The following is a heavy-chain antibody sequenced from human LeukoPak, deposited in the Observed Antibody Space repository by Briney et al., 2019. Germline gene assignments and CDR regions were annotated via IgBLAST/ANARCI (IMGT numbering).Heavy chain of an antibody. CDR3: AKAYYDILTGADY. Sequence: GGSLRLSCAASGFTFSDYYMSWIRQAPGKGLEWVSYINSGDSTVYYADSVKGRFTISRDNSKNTLYLQMNSLRAEDTAVYYCAKAYYDILTGADYWGQGTLVTVSS. CDR2: INSGDSTV. V-gene: IGHV3-11*01. J-gene: IGHJ4*02. CDR1: GFTFSDYY. D-gene: IGHD3-9*01.